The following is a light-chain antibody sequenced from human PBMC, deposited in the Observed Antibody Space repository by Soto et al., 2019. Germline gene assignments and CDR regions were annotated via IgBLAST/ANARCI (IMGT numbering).Light chain of an antibody. J-gene: IGLJ1*01. Sequence: QSALTQPRSVSGSPGQSVTISCTGTSSDVGTYNYVSWYQQHPGKAPKVMIYDVSERPSGVPDRFSGSKSGNTASLTISGFQSEDEADYYCCSYAGSPRYVFGTGTKVTVL. CDR2: DVS. CDR1: SSDVGTYNY. CDR3: CSYAGSPRYV. V-gene: IGLV2-11*01.